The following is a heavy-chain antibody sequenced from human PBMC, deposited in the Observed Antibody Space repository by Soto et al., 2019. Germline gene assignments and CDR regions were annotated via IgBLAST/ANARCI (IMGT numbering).Heavy chain of an antibody. CDR3: VKERYAQLWLEDYGMDV. D-gene: IGHD5-18*01. CDR1: GFTFSSYG. V-gene: IGHV3-30*18. CDR2: ISYDGTDK. J-gene: IGHJ6*02. Sequence: QVQLVESGGGVVQPRRSLRLSCAASGFTFSSYGIHWVRQAPGKGLEWVALISYDGTDKYYADSVKGRFTISRDNFKNTLYLQMSRLRPEDTAVYYCVKERYAQLWLEDYGMDVWGQGTTVTV.